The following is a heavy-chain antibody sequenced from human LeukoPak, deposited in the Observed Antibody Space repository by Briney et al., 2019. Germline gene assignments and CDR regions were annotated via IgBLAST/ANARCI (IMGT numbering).Heavy chain of an antibody. V-gene: IGHV1-69*01. D-gene: IGHD3-9*01. CDR1: GGTFSSYA. CDR3: ARVKSGDDILTGYYTTQYNWFDP. CDR2: IIPIFGTA. Sequence: ASMKVSCKASGGTFSSYAISWVRQAPGQGLEWMGGIIPIFGTANYAQKFQGRVTITADESTRTAYMDLSSLRSEDTAVYYCARVKSGDDILTGYYTTQYNWFDPWGQGTLVTVSS. J-gene: IGHJ5*02.